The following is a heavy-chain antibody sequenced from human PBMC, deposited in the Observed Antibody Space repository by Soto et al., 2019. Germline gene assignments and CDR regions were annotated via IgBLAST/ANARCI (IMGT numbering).Heavy chain of an antibody. CDR1: GGSVSSGSYY. J-gene: IGHJ4*02. D-gene: IGHD5-18*01. CDR2: IYYSGST. Sequence: PSETLSLTCTVSGGSVSSGSYYWSWIRQPPGKGLEWIGYIYYSGSTNYNPSLKSRVTISVDTSKNQFSLKLSSVTAADTAVYYCARGLAVDTAMVPPGYWGQGTLVTVSS. V-gene: IGHV4-61*01. CDR3: ARGLAVDTAMVPPGY.